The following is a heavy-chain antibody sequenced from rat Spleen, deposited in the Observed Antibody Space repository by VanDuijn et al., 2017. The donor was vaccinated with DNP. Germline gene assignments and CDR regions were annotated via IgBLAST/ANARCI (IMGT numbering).Heavy chain of an antibody. CDR3: ARYYGSYRALDA. Sequence: EVQLVESGGDSVQPGRSLKLSCAASGFTFSDYYMAWVRQAPTKGLEWVAYIRYDGGSTYYRDSVKGRFTISRDNAKSSLYLQMNSLRSEDMAAYYCARYYGSYRALDAWGQGTSVTVSS. CDR1: GFTFSDYY. V-gene: IGHV5-22*01. J-gene: IGHJ4*01. D-gene: IGHD1-3*01. CDR2: IRYDGGST.